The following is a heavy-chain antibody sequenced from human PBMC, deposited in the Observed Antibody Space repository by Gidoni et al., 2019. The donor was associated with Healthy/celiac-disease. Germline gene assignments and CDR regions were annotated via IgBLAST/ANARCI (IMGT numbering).Heavy chain of an antibody. D-gene: IGHD1-7*01. CDR1: GGSFSGYY. Sequence: QVQLQQWGAGLLKPSETLSLTCAVYGGSFSGYYWSWIRQPPGKGLEWIGEINHSGSTNYNPSLKSRVTISVDTSKNQFSLKLSSVTAADTAVYYCARGETGTTYYGYWGQGTLVTVSS. V-gene: IGHV4-34*01. CDR3: ARGETGTTYYGY. J-gene: IGHJ4*02. CDR2: INHSGST.